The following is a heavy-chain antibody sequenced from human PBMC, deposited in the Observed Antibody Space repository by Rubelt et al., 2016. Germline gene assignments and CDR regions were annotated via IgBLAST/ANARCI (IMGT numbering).Heavy chain of an antibody. D-gene: IGHD3-22*01. CDR2: IKQDGSEK. V-gene: IGHV3-7*01. CDR3: ARGGAWSSGFLDY. Sequence: GLEWVANIKQDGSEKYYVDSVRGRFTVSRDNAENSLHLQMNSLRAEDTAVYYCARGGAWSSGFLDYWGQGTLVTVSS. J-gene: IGHJ4*02.